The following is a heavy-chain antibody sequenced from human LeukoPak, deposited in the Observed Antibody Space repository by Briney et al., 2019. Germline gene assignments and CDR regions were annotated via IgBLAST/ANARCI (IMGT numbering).Heavy chain of an antibody. CDR2: ISYDGSNK. Sequence: RGSLRLSCAASGFTFSSYAMHWVRQAPGKGLEWVAVISYDGSNKYYADSVKGRFTISRDNSKNTLYLQMNSLRAEDTAAYYCARDVAAYFDYWGQGTLVTVSS. D-gene: IGHD6-19*01. CDR3: ARDVAAYFDY. CDR1: GFTFSSYA. V-gene: IGHV3-30-3*01. J-gene: IGHJ4*02.